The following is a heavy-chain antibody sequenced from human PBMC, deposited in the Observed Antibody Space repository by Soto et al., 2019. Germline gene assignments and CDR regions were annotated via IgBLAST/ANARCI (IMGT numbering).Heavy chain of an antibody. CDR2: IKPDGSEK. Sequence: GGSLRLSCAASGFTFSGSSMTWVRQAPGKGLEWVANIKPDGSEKNYVDSVKGRFTISRDNAKNSLFLQLNSLRAEDTAVYYCARHGSIGYWGLGTLVTVSS. J-gene: IGHJ4*02. D-gene: IGHD3-10*01. CDR1: GFTFSGSS. CDR3: ARHGSIGY. V-gene: IGHV3-7*01.